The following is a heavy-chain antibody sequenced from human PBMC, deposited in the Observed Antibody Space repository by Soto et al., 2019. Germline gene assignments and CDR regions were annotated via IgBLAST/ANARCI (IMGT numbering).Heavy chain of an antibody. CDR3: VSLLSGFPSWFDH. CDR2: IYYSGRT. D-gene: IGHD3-10*01. J-gene: IGHJ5*02. Sequence: PSETLSLTCTVSGGSISSSSYYWGWIRQPPGKGLEWIGNIYYSGRTYYNPSLKSRVTISIDTSRNQFSLNLSSVTAADTAVYYCVSLLSGFPSWFDHWGQGTLVTVSS. CDR1: GGSISSSSYY. V-gene: IGHV4-39*01.